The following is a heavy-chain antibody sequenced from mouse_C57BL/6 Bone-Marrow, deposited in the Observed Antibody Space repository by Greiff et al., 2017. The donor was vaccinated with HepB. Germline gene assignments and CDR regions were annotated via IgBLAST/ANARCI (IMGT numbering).Heavy chain of an antibody. CDR3: TRSQLGLPYFDY. Sequence: VQLQQPGAELVKPGASVKLSCKASGYTFTSYWMHWVKQRPGQGLEWIGMIHPNSGSTNYNEKFKGKAKLTAVTSASTAYMELSSLTNEDSAVYYCTRSQLGLPYFDYWGQGTTLTVSS. V-gene: IGHV1-64*01. J-gene: IGHJ2*01. D-gene: IGHD4-1*02. CDR2: IHPNSGST. CDR1: GYTFTSYW.